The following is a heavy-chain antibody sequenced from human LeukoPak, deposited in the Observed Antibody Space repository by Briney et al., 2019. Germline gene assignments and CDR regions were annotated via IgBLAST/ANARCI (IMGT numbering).Heavy chain of an antibody. CDR3: ARQEYDYVWGSSYYGMDV. CDR1: GGSISSYY. CDR2: IYYSGST. V-gene: IGHV4-59*08. D-gene: IGHD3-16*01. J-gene: IGHJ6*02. Sequence: SETLSLTCTVSGGSISSYYWSWIRQPPGKGLEWIGYIYYSGSTNYNPSLKSRVTISVDTSENQFSLKLSSVTAADTAVYYCARQEYDYVWGSSYYGMDVWGQGTTVTVSS.